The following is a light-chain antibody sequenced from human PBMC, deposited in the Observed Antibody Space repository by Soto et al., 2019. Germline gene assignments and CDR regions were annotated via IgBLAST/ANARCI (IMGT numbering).Light chain of an antibody. J-gene: IGLJ1*01. V-gene: IGLV2-14*01. CDR2: DVS. Sequence: QSALTQPASVSGSPGQSITISSTGTSSDVGDYNYVYWYQQHPGKAPKLMIYDVSNRPSGVSNRFSGSKSGNTASLTISGLHAEDEADYYCSSYTSSSTPYVFGTGTKVTVL. CDR1: SSDVGDYNY. CDR3: SSYTSSSTPYV.